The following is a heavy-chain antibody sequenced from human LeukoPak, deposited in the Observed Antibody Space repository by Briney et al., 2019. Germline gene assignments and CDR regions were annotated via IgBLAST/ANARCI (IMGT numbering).Heavy chain of an antibody. J-gene: IGHJ4*02. CDR3: ARGAESYGDNGFDY. CDR1: GGSISSSSYF. Sequence: SETLSLTCTVSGGSISSSSYFWGWIRQPPGKGLEWIGSIDSSGTTYYNPALKSRVTISLDTSKNHFSLRLSSVTAADTAVYYCARGAESYGDNGFDYWGQGTLVTVSS. V-gene: IGHV4-39*07. D-gene: IGHD4-17*01. CDR2: IDSSGTT.